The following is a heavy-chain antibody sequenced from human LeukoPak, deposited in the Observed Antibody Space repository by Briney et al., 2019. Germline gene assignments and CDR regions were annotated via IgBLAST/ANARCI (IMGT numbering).Heavy chain of an antibody. CDR3: ARVVPAAKVNNNWFDP. Sequence: ASVKVSCKASGHTFTSYYMHWVRQAPGQGLEGMGIINPSGGSASYAQKFQGRVTMTRDMSTSTAYMELRSLRSDDTAVYYCARVVPAAKVNNNWFDPWGQGTLVTVSS. CDR2: INPSGGSA. D-gene: IGHD2-2*01. CDR1: GHTFTSYY. V-gene: IGHV1-46*01. J-gene: IGHJ5*02.